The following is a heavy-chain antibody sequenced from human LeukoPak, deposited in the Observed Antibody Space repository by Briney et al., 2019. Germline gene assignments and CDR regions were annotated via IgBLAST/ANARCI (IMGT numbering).Heavy chain of an antibody. D-gene: IGHD4-23*01. CDR1: GGSIRSDS. CDR2: ISYSGYA. V-gene: IGHV4-59*01. CDR3: ARGRNDNGGMFFDS. J-gene: IGHJ4*02. Sequence: SQTLSLTPTVSGGSIRSDSWSWIRPAPGKGLEWGGLISYSGYARYSPSPKTRVAISVDSAKSQFPLRLNSMTGADTAIYYCARGRNDNGGMFFDSWAQGNLVTVSS.